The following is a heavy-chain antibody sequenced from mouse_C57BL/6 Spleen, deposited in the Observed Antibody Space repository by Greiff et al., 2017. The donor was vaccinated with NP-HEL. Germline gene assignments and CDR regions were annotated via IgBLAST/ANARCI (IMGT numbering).Heavy chain of an antibody. CDR2: IYPGSGST. J-gene: IGHJ4*01. Sequence: QVQLQQPGAELVKPGASVKMSCKASGYTFTSYWITWVKQRPGQGLEWIGDIYPGSGSTNYNEKFKSKATLTVDTSSSTAYMQLSSLTSEDSAVYYCATITTVVARAMDYWGQRTSVTVSS. CDR3: ATITTVVARAMDY. CDR1: GYTFTSYW. D-gene: IGHD1-1*01. V-gene: IGHV1-55*01.